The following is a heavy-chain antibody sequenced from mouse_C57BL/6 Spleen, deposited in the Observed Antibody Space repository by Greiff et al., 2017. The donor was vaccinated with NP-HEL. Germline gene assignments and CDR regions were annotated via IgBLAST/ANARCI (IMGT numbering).Heavy chain of an antibody. CDR1: GYAFSSSW. CDR3: ARSEDLNY. J-gene: IGHJ2*01. CDR2: IYPGDGDT. Sequence: QVQLQQSGPELVKPGASVKISCKASGYAFSSSWMNWVKQRPGKGLEWIGRIYPGDGDTNYNGKFKGKATLTADKSSSTAYMQLSSLTSEDSAVYFCARSEDLNYWGQGTTLTDSS. V-gene: IGHV1-82*01.